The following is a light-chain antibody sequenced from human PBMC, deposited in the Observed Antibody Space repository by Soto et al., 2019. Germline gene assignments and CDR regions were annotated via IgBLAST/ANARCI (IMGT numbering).Light chain of an antibody. CDR3: ATWDGGLSGPFV. CDR2: TTN. CDR1: NSNIGSDI. Sequence: QSVLTQPPSASGTPGQRATISCCGSNSNIGSDIVNCYQLLPGAAPEVLINTTNQRPSGVPVRFSGSKSGTSASLAISGLQSEDEANSSCATWDGGLSGPFVFGTGNKVTVL. V-gene: IGLV1-44*01. J-gene: IGLJ1*01.